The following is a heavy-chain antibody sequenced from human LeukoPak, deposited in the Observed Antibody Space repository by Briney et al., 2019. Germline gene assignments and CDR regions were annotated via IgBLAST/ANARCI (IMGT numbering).Heavy chain of an antibody. CDR3: AKGSGSVLGHCSGGSCYPNY. V-gene: IGHV3-15*05. Sequence: GGSLRLSCAASGFTFSNAWMSWVRQAPGKGLEWVGRIKSKTDGGTTDYAAPVKGRFTISRDDSKNTLYLQMNSLRTEDTALYYCAKGSGSVLGHCSGGSCYPNYWGQGTLVTVSS. D-gene: IGHD2-15*01. CDR1: GFTFSNAW. J-gene: IGHJ4*02. CDR2: IKSKTDGGTT.